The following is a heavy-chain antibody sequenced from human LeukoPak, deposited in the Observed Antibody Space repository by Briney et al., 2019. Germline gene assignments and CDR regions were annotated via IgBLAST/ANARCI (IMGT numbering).Heavy chain of an antibody. J-gene: IGHJ4*02. Sequence: PSETLSLTCTVSGGSISSYYWNWFQQPPGKGLEWIGDIYYSGGTNYNPSLKSRVTMSVDTSKNQFSLKLSSVTAADTAVYYCARGYFWAIAVAGYYFDYWGQGTLVTVSS. CDR1: GGSISSYY. CDR2: IYYSGGT. D-gene: IGHD6-19*01. V-gene: IGHV4-59*01. CDR3: ARGYFWAIAVAGYYFDY.